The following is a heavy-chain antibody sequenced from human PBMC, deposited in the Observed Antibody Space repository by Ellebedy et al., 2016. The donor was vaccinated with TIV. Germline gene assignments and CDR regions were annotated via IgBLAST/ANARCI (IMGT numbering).Heavy chain of an antibody. CDR1: GHTFTSDG. D-gene: IGHD1-1*01. V-gene: IGHV1-18*04. J-gene: IGHJ4*02. CDR2: INTYNGNT. Sequence: AASVKVSCKASGHTFTSDGFGWVRQAPGQGLEWMGWINTYNGNTNYAKSFQGRGTMTTDTSTNTAYLDLRSLRPDDPAVYYCARGITGPVDLGYWGQGTLVTVSS. CDR3: ARGITGPVDLGY.